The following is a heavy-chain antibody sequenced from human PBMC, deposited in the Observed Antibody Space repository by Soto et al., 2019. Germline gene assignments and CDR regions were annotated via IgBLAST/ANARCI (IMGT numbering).Heavy chain of an antibody. CDR1: GFTFSSYW. D-gene: IGHD3-16*01. V-gene: IGHV3-7*04. CDR3: ARGAGIGDY. Sequence: EVQLVESGGDLVQPGGSLRLSCAASGFTFSSYWMSWVRQAPGKGLEWLANIKEDGSEKYYVDSVEGRFTISRDNAKNSLYLQVNGLRAEDTAVYYCARGAGIGDYWGQGTLVTVSS. J-gene: IGHJ4*02. CDR2: IKEDGSEK.